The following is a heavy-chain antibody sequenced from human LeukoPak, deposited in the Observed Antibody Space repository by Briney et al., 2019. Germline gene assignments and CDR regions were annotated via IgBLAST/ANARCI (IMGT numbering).Heavy chain of an antibody. CDR3: ERHSDVIGAI. V-gene: IGHV5-51*01. D-gene: IGHD3-10*01. CDR2: IYTRDSDT. Sequence: GESLRISCKASGYTFTHHWIGWVLQMSGSGLEWMGIIYTRDSDTIYSPSFQGHVTISADTSINTAYLLRSSLVASDTAIYYCERHSDVIGAIWGQGTLVTVSS. CDR1: GYTFTHHW. J-gene: IGHJ4*02.